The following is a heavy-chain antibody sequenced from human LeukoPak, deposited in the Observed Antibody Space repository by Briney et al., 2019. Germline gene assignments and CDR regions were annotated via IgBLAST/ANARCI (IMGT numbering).Heavy chain of an antibody. CDR3: AKALGVSSYNPFDY. V-gene: IGHV3-23*01. CDR1: QFTSTSYA. D-gene: IGHD2-2*02. Sequence: RGSPRLSCAASQFTSTSYAMSTVRPAPRKGLEWGSTISASGDSTYYAASVKDRFTISSDNSENTLYLQMNSLSAEDTAAYYCAKALGVSSYNPFDYWGQGTLVTVSS. J-gene: IGHJ4*02. CDR2: ISASGDST.